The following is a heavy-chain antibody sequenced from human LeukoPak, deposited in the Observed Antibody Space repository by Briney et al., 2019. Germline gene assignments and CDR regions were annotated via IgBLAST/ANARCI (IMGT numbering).Heavy chain of an antibody. J-gene: IGHJ3*02. V-gene: IGHV3-53*01. D-gene: IGHD2/OR15-2a*01. CDR3: ARNILFAFDI. Sequence: PGGSLKLSCAAPGLPVSSSYMGWVRQAPGKGLEWVSIIYNDGSTYYADSMKGRFTISRDNSKNTLYLQVKSLRAEDTAMYYCARNILFAFDIWGQGTMVTVSS. CDR1: GLPVSSSY. CDR2: IYNDGST.